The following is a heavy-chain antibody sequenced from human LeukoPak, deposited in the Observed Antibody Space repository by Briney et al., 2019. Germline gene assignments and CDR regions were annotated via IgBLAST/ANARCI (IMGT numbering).Heavy chain of an antibody. D-gene: IGHD4-23*01. CDR3: AKESYGGTYYYYYYMDV. J-gene: IGHJ6*03. Sequence: GGSLRLSCAASGFTFSSYAMHWVRQAPGKGLEYVSAISSNGGSTYYANSVKGRFTISRDNSKNTLYLQMNSLRAEDTAVYYCAKESYGGTYYYYYYMDVWGKGTTVTVSS. V-gene: IGHV3-64*01. CDR1: GFTFSSYA. CDR2: ISSNGGST.